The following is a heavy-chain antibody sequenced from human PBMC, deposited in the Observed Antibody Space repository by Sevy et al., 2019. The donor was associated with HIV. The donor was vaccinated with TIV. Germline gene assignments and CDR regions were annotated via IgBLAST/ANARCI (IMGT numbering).Heavy chain of an antibody. V-gene: IGHV3-23*01. CDR2: ISGGSGGTT. D-gene: IGHD1-26*01. CDR3: AKPRESSSYYMDV. J-gene: IGHJ6*03. Sequence: GGSLRLSCAASGFTFSSYAMRWVRQAPGKGLEWVSAISGGSGGTTYYADSVKGRFTISRDNSKNTLYLQMNTLRAEDTAVYYCAKPRESSSYYMDVWGNGTTVTVSS. CDR1: GFTFSSYA.